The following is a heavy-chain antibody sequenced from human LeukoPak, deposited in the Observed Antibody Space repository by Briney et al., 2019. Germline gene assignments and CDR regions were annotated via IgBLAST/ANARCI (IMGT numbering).Heavy chain of an antibody. CDR1: GGSISSYY. Sequence: PSETLSLTCTVSGGSISSYYWSWIRQPPGKGLEWIGYIYYSGSTNYNPSLKSRVTISVDTSKNQFSLKLSSVTAADTAVYYCARELWVSGTRAFDIWGQGTMVTVSS. V-gene: IGHV4-59*01. J-gene: IGHJ3*02. CDR3: ARELWVSGTRAFDI. D-gene: IGHD1-7*01. CDR2: IYYSGST.